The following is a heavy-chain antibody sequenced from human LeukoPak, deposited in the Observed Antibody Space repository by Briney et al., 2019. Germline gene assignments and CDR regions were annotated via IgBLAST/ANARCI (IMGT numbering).Heavy chain of an antibody. V-gene: IGHV3-48*03. CDR1: GFTFSNYE. Sequence: GGSLRLSCAVSGFTFSNYEMNWVRQAPGKGLEWVSHISTSGTTIYYADSVKGRFTISRDNSKNTLYLQLNSLRAEDTAVYYCAKGAGNFDWSYHDYWGQGTLVTVSS. CDR3: AKGAGNFDWSYHDY. D-gene: IGHD3-9*01. CDR2: ISTSGTTI. J-gene: IGHJ4*02.